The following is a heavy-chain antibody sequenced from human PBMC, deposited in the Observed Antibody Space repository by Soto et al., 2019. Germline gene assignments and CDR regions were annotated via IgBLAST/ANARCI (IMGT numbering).Heavy chain of an antibody. CDR2: IWYDGSNK. CDR1: GFTFCSYG. J-gene: IGHJ4*02. D-gene: IGHD3-22*01. V-gene: IGHV3-33*01. Sequence: VQLVESGGGVVQPGMSLRLSCAASGFTFCSYGMHWVRQAPGKGLEWVAVIWYDGSNKYYADSVKGRFTISRDNSKNTLYLQMNSLRAEDTAVYYCARDYDSSGYPRYYFDYWGQGTLVTVSS. CDR3: ARDYDSSGYPRYYFDY.